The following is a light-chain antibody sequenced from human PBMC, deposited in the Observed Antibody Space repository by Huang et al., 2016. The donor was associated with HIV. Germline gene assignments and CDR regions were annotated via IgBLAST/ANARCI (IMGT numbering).Light chain of an antibody. Sequence: EIVMTQSPATLSVSPGERATLSCRASQSVTSNLPWYQQKPGQAPRLLIYGASTRATGIPARFSGSGSGTEFTLNISSRQSEDFAVYYCQQYNNWPRTCGQGTKVEIK. CDR3: QQYNNWPRT. CDR2: GAS. CDR1: QSVTSN. J-gene: IGKJ1*01. V-gene: IGKV3-15*01.